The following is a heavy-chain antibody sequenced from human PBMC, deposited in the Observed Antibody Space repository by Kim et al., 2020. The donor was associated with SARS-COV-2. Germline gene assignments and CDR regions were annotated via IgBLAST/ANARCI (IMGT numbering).Heavy chain of an antibody. D-gene: IGHD1-26*01. J-gene: IGHJ4*02. CDR2: INAGSVNT. Sequence: ASVKVSCKASGYTFTSYAMHWVRQAPGQRLEWMGWINAGSVNTKYSQKFQGRVTITRDTSASTAYMELSSLRSEDTAVYYCARGEGAATYFDYWGQGTRV. V-gene: IGHV1-3*01. CDR3: ARGEGAATYFDY. CDR1: GYTFTSYA.